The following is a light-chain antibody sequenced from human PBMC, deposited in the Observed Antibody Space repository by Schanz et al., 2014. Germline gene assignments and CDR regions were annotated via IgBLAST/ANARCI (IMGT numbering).Light chain of an antibody. V-gene: IGKV3-20*01. CDR3: QQYGSSPKWT. CDR2: DAF. CDR1: QSVSSN. Sequence: EIVMTQSPATLSVSPGERATLSCRASQSVSSNLAWYQQKPGQAPRLLIYDAFNRATDIPDRFSGSGSGTDFTLTISSLEPEDFAVYYCQQYGSSPKWTFGQGTKVEIK. J-gene: IGKJ1*01.